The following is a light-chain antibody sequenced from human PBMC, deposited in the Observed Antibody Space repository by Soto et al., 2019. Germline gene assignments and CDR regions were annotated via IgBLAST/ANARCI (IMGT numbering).Light chain of an antibody. V-gene: IGLV2-14*02. CDR1: SSDVGSYNL. Sequence: QSVLTQPASVSGSPGQSITISCPGTSSDVGSYNLVSWYQQHPGKAPKLIIYDVSHRSSGVSYRFSGSKSGNTASLTISGLQAEDEADYYCSSYTTITTLYVFGTGTKATVL. CDR3: SSYTTITTLYV. J-gene: IGLJ1*01. CDR2: DVS.